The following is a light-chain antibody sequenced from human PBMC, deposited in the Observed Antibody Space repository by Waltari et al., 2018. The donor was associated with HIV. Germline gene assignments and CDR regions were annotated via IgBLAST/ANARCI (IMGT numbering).Light chain of an antibody. CDR2: KAS. Sequence: QITQSPSTLSASVGDRVTITCRASESISSWLAWYQQKPGKAPKLLIYKASSLESGVPLRFSGSGSGTEFTLTVNSLQPDDFATYYCQQYNSYSWTFGQGTKVEIK. CDR3: QQYNSYSWT. V-gene: IGKV1-5*03. CDR1: ESISSW. J-gene: IGKJ1*01.